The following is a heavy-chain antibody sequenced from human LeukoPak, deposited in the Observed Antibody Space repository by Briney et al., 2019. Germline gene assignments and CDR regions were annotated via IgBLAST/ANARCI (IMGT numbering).Heavy chain of an antibody. CDR2: ISSSSSYI. CDR1: GFTFSNYS. CDR3: ARVLTMVRGVSAISAFDY. D-gene: IGHD3-10*01. J-gene: IGHJ4*02. Sequence: PGGSLRLSCAASGFTFSNYSMNWVRQAPGKGLEWVSSISSSSSYIYYADSVKGRLTISRDNAKNSLYLQMNSLRAEDTAVYYCARVLTMVRGVSAISAFDYWGQGTLVTVSS. V-gene: IGHV3-21*01.